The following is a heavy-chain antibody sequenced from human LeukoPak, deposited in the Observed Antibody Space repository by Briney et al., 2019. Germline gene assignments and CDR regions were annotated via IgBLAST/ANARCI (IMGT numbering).Heavy chain of an antibody. CDR1: GYTFTSYD. CDR3: ARITFGGVIVLFDY. Sequence: GASVTVSFKASGYTFTSYDINWVRQATGQGLEWMGWMNPNSGNTGYAQKFQGRVTMTRNTSISTAYMELSSLRSEDTAVYYCARITFGGVIVLFDYWGQGTVVTVSS. D-gene: IGHD3-16*02. J-gene: IGHJ4*02. CDR2: MNPNSGNT. V-gene: IGHV1-8*01.